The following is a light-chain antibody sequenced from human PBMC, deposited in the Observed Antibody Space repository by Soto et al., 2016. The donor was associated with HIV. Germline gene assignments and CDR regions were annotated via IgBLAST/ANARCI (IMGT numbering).Light chain of an antibody. J-gene: IGKJ2*01. CDR3: QQFGNKPYT. Sequence: DIQLTQSPSFLSASVGDRVTVTCRASQGIIDYLAWYQQKPGKPPNLLIYKASNLQNGVPSRFSCSGSGTEFTLSINSLQPDDFATYYCQQFGNKPYTFGQGTKLEIK. CDR1: QGIIDY. V-gene: IGKV1-9*01. CDR2: KAS.